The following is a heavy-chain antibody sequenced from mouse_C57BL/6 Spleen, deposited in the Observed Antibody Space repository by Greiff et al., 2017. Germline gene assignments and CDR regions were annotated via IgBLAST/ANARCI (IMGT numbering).Heavy chain of an antibody. Sequence: QLQLQQPGAELVKPGASVKLSCKASGYTFTSYWMHWVKQRPGQGLEWIGMIHPNSGSTNYNEKFKSKATLTVDKSSSKAYMQLSSLTSEESAVYDCARAPILYYGHSLDYWGKGSTL. J-gene: IGHJ2*01. CDR3: ARAPILYYGHSLDY. D-gene: IGHD1-2*01. CDR1: GYTFTSYW. V-gene: IGHV1-64*01. CDR2: IHPNSGST.